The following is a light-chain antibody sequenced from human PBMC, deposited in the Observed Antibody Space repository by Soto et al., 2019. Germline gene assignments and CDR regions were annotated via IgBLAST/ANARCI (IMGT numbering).Light chain of an antibody. J-gene: IGKJ2*01. Sequence: DMQLTQSPSSLSAAVGDSVTIPCRASQRINKYLNWYQQRSGRAPRLLIHTASSLHSGVPSRFSGSGSGSDFTLPISSQQPEDFAPYFCQQTFGTHYTFDQGTKLEI. V-gene: IGKV1-39*01. CDR1: QRINKY. CDR2: TAS. CDR3: QQTFGTHYT.